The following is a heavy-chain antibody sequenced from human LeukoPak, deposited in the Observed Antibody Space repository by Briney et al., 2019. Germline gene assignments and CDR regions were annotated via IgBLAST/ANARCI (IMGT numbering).Heavy chain of an antibody. CDR1: GFTVSRNY. J-gene: IGHJ4*02. Sequence: GGSLRLSCAASGFTVSRNYMTWVRQAPGKGLEWVSVIYSDGDTYYVDSVKGRFTISRDNSKNALYLQMNSLRAEDTAVYYCARGPWASFDYWGQGTLVTVSS. D-gene: IGHD3-16*01. V-gene: IGHV3-66*01. CDR2: IYSDGDT. CDR3: ARGPWASFDY.